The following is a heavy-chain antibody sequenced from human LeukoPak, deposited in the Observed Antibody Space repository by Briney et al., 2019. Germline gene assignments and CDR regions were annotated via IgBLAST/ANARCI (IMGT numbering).Heavy chain of an antibody. CDR3: AKDDAWLRFGE. CDR1: GFTFSNHG. Sequence: GGSLRLSCTASGFTFSNHGMDWVRQAPGKGLGWVSGISPSGDITYYADSVKGRFTISRDNSKNTLYLEVISLTAEDTAVYYCAKDDAWLRFGEWSQGTLVTVSS. CDR2: ISPSGDIT. V-gene: IGHV3-23*01. J-gene: IGHJ4*02. D-gene: IGHD3-10*01.